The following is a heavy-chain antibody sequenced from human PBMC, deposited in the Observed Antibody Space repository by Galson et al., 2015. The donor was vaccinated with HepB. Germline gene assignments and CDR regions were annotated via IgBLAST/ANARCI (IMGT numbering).Heavy chain of an antibody. Sequence: SVKVSCKASGYTFTGYYMHWVRQAPGQGLEWMGRINPNSGGTNYAQKFQGRVTMTRDTSISTAYMELSRLRFDDTAMYYCARDRSYYGSGSYTWGQGTLVTVSS. CDR1: GYTFTGYY. V-gene: IGHV1-2*06. CDR2: INPNSGGT. CDR3: ARDRSYYGSGSYT. D-gene: IGHD3-10*01. J-gene: IGHJ4*02.